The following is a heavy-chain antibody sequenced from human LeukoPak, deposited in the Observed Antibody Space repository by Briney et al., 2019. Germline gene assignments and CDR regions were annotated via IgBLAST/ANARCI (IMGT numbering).Heavy chain of an antibody. J-gene: IGHJ5*02. CDR1: GGSISSGSYY. V-gene: IGHV4-61*02. CDR3: ARRPIVGSTGFYFDP. CDR2: IYTSGST. Sequence: SETLPLTCTVSGGSISSGSYYWSWIRQPAGKGLEWIGRIYTSGSTNYNPSLKSRVTISVDTSKNQFSLKLASLTAADTAVYYCARRPIVGSTGFYFDPWGPGTLVTVSS. D-gene: IGHD1-26*01.